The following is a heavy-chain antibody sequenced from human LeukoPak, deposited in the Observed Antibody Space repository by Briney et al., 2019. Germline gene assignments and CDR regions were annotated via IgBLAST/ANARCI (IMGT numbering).Heavy chain of an antibody. D-gene: IGHD3-10*01. CDR3: ARGLAMVRGVIAKYYMDV. CDR1: GGSISSYY. Sequence: SETLSLTCTVSGGSISSYYWSWIRQPPGKGLEWIGYIYYSGSTNYNPSLKSRVTISVDTSKNRFSLKLSSVTAADTAVYYCARGLAMVRGVIAKYYMDVWGKGTTVTVSS. CDR2: IYYSGST. J-gene: IGHJ6*03. V-gene: IGHV4-59*01.